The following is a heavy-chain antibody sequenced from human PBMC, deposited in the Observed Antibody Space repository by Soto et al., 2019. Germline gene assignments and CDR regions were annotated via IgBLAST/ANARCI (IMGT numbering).Heavy chain of an antibody. Sequence: SETLSLTCAVSGGSISSGGYSWSWIRQPPGKGLEWIGYIYHSGSTYYNPSLKSRVTISVDRSKNQFSLKLSSVSAADTAVYYCARGPPFGRRGQGTLVTVSS. CDR1: GGSISSGGYS. CDR3: ARGPPFGR. CDR2: IYHSGST. J-gene: IGHJ4*02. D-gene: IGHD3-3*01. V-gene: IGHV4-30-2*01.